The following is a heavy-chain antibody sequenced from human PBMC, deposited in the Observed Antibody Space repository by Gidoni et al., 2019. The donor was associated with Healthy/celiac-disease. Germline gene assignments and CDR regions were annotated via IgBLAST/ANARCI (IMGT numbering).Heavy chain of an antibody. CDR3: ARDPVVVITTLDNYYGMDV. D-gene: IGHD3-22*01. Sequence: QVQLVESGGGVVQPGRSLRLSCAASGFTFSSYAMHWVRQAPGKGLEWVAVISYDGSNKYYADSVKGRFTISRDNSKNTLYLQMNSLRAEDTAVYYCARDPVVVITTLDNYYGMDVWGQGTTVTVSS. J-gene: IGHJ6*02. V-gene: IGHV3-30-3*01. CDR1: GFTFSSYA. CDR2: ISYDGSNK.